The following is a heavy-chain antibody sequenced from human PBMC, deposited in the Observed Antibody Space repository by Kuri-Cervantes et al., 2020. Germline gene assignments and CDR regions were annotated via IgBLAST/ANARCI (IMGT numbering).Heavy chain of an antibody. J-gene: IGHJ3*02. CDR2: ISSSSSTI. CDR3: AREVGDCSGGSCYSRRGFDAFDI. D-gene: IGHD2-15*01. Sequence: LSLTCAASGFTLSSYSMSWVRQAPGKGLEWVSYISSSSSTIYYADSVKGRFTISRDNAKNSLYLQTNSLRAEDTAVYYCAREVGDCSGGSCYSRRGFDAFDIWGQGTMVTVSS. V-gene: IGHV3-48*01. CDR1: GFTLSSYS.